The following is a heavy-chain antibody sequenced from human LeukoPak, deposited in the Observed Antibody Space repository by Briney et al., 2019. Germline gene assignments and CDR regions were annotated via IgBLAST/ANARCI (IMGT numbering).Heavy chain of an antibody. CDR1: GYTFTSYD. CDR3: ARVRQLAERSFQH. CDR2: MNPNSGNT. J-gene: IGHJ1*01. V-gene: IGHV1-8*01. Sequence: ASVKVSCKASGYTFTSYDINWVRQATGQGLEWMGWMNPNSGNTGYAQKFQGRVTMTRNTSISTAYMELSSLGSEDTAVYYCARVRQLAERSFQHWGQGTLVTVSS. D-gene: IGHD5-24*01.